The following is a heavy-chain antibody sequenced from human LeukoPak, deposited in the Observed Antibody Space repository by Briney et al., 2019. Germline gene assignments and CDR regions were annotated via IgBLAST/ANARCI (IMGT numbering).Heavy chain of an antibody. J-gene: IGHJ4*02. V-gene: IGHV3-30*02. CDR3: AKNDYYSLEYYFDY. CDR2: IHYDGSNQ. CDR1: GFPFNSYV. Sequence: KPGGSLRLSCVASGFPFNSYVVNWVRQVPGKGLEWVAFIHYDGSNQYYADSVKGRFTISRDNSENTLYLQMNSLRAEDTAIYYCAKNDYYSLEYYFDYWGQGTLVSVSS. D-gene: IGHD4/OR15-4a*01.